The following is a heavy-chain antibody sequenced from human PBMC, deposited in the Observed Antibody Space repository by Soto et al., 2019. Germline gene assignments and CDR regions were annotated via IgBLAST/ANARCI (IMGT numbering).Heavy chain of an antibody. D-gene: IGHD5-18*01. J-gene: IGHJ4*02. CDR3: ARARGYSYGYDY. V-gene: IGHV4-59*01. Sequence: SETLSLTCTVSGGSISSYYWSWIRQPPGKGLEWIGYIYYSGSTNYNPSLKSRVTISVDTSKNQFSLKLSSVTAADTAVYYCARARGYSYGYDYWGQGTLVTVS. CDR2: IYYSGST. CDR1: GGSISSYY.